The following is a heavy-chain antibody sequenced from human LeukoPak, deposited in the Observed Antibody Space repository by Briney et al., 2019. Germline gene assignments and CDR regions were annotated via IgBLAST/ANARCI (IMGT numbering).Heavy chain of an antibody. CDR1: GFTFSSYE. D-gene: IGHD5-12*01. CDR2: ISSSGSTI. J-gene: IGHJ6*03. Sequence: GGSLRLSCAASGFTFSSYEMNWVRQAPGKGLEWVSYISSSGSTIYYADSVKGRFTISRDNVKNSLYLQMNSLRAEDTAVYYCAKLESGYRGYMDVWGKGTTVTVSS. V-gene: IGHV3-48*03. CDR3: AKLESGYRGYMDV.